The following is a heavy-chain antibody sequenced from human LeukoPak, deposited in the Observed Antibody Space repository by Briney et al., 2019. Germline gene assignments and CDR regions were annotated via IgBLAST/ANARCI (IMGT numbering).Heavy chain of an antibody. J-gene: IGHJ6*03. V-gene: IGHV1-2*02. D-gene: IGHD6-19*01. Sequence: ASVKVSCKASGYTFTGYYMHWVRQAPGQGLEWMGWINPNSGGTNYAQKFQGRVTMTRDTSTSTVYMELSSLRSEDTAVYYCARARVAVAGTIHYYYYYMDVWGKGTTVTISS. CDR2: INPNSGGT. CDR1: GYTFTGYY. CDR3: ARARVAVAGTIHYYYYYMDV.